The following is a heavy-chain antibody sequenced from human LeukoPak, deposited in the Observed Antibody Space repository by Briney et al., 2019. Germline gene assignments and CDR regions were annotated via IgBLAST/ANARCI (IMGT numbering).Heavy chain of an antibody. D-gene: IGHD3-16*01. J-gene: IGHJ6*02. CDR1: GGSISSYY. V-gene: IGHV4-59*08. CDR2: IYFSGST. Sequence: SETLSLTCSVSGGSISSYYWSWIRQPPGKTLEWIGYIYFSGSTNYNPSLKSRVTISVDTSKNQFSLKLSSVTAADTAVYFCASAAQYYGMDVWGQGTTVTVSS. CDR3: ASAAQYYGMDV.